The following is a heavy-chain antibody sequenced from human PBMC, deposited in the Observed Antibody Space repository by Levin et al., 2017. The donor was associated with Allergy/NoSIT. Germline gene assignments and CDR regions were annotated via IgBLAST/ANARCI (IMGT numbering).Heavy chain of an antibody. J-gene: IGHJ4*02. CDR1: GFTFSSYA. Sequence: PGESLKISCAASGFTFSSYAMSWVRQAPGKGLEWVSGISGSGDSTYYADSVKGRFTISRDNSKNALYLQMNSLRDEDTALYYCAKGRSSSDYWGQGTLVTVSS. CDR3: AKGRSSSDY. CDR2: ISGSGDST. V-gene: IGHV3-23*01. D-gene: IGHD6-6*01.